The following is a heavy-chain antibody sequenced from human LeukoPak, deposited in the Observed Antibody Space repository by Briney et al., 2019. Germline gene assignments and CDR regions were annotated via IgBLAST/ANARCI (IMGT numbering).Heavy chain of an antibody. V-gene: IGHV1-69*05. CDR1: GGTFSSYA. J-gene: IGHJ6*03. Sequence: SVEVSCKASGGTFSSYAISWVRQAPGQGLEWMGGIIPIFGTANYAQKFQGRVTITTDESTSTAYMELSSLRSEDTAVYYCASCLGAHLPYYYYYMDVWGKGTTVTVSS. CDR2: IIPIFGTA. D-gene: IGHD3-16*01. CDR3: ASCLGAHLPYYYYYMDV.